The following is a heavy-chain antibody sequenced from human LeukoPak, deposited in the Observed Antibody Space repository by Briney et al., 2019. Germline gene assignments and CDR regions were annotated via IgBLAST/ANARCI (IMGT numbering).Heavy chain of an antibody. CDR3: ATASSAITIFGVVIVNNAFDI. J-gene: IGHJ3*02. CDR1: GGTFNSYA. V-gene: IGHV1-69*05. Sequence: SVKVSCKASGGTFNSYAISWVRQAPGQGLEWMGRIIPIFGTANYAQKFQGRVTITTDEYTSTAYMELSSLRSEDTAVYYCATASSAITIFGVVIVNNAFDIWGQGTMVTVSS. CDR2: IIPIFGTA. D-gene: IGHD3-3*01.